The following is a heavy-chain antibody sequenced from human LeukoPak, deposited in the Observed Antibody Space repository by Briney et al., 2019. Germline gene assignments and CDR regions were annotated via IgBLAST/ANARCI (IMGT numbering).Heavy chain of an antibody. J-gene: IGHJ3*02. CDR1: GFTFSSYE. Sequence: GGSLRLSCAASGFTFSSYEMNWVRQAPGKGLEWVSYISSSGSTIYYADSVKGRFTISRDNAKNSLYVQMNSLGAEDTAVYYCAKLRGYYGSGSYDAFDIWGQGTMVTVSS. CDR2: ISSSGSTI. V-gene: IGHV3-48*03. D-gene: IGHD3-10*01. CDR3: AKLRGYYGSGSYDAFDI.